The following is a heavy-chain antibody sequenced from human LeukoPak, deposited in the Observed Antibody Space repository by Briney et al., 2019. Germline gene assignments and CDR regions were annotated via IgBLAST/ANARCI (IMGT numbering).Heavy chain of an antibody. CDR1: GGSFSGYY. CDR3: ARYRVAEVYADDAAFDI. Sequence: PSETLSLTCAVYGGSFSGYYWSWVRQPPGKGREWVGEINHSGRTNYNPSRKRRGTISVEKCKNQFSQKIRYRPAADTAVYYCARYRVAEVYADDAAFDIWGQGTMVTVSS. D-gene: IGHD2-8*01. V-gene: IGHV4-34*01. CDR2: INHSGRT. J-gene: IGHJ3*02.